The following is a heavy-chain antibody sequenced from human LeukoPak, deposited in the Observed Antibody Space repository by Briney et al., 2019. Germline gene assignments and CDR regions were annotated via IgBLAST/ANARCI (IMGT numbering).Heavy chain of an antibody. J-gene: IGHJ4*02. CDR3: NTDSLIGTPERY. Sequence: PGGSLRLSCAASGFTFSSHAMHWVRQAPGKGLEWVAVISYDGSDKYYADSVKGRFTISRDNSKNTVYLQMNSLKTEDTAVYYCNTDSLIGTPERYWGQGTLVTVSS. CDR1: GFTFSSHA. V-gene: IGHV3-30-3*01. D-gene: IGHD1-20*01. CDR2: ISYDGSDK.